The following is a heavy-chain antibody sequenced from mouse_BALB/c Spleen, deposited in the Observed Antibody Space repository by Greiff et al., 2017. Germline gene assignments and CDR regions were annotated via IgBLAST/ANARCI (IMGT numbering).Heavy chain of an antibody. D-gene: IGHD2-4*01. V-gene: IGHV14-3*02. CDR3: APPMITTVVYYAMDY. Sequence: EVQLVESGAELVKPGASVKLSCTASGFNIKDTYMHWVKQRPEQGLEWIGRIDPANGNTKYDPKFQGKATITADTSSNTAYLQLSSLTSEDTAVYYCAPPMITTVVYYAMDYWGQGTSVTVSS. CDR1: GFNIKDTY. CDR2: IDPANGNT. J-gene: IGHJ4*01.